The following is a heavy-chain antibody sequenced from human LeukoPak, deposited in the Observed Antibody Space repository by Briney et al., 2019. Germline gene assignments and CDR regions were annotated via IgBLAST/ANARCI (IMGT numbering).Heavy chain of an antibody. J-gene: IGHJ4*02. Sequence: GRSLRLSCAASGFTFSSYGMHWVRQAPGKGLEWVSGISWNSGSLGHADSVKGRFTISRDNAKNSLYLQMNSLRAEDTALYYCAKGESYYYDSSVPDYWGQGTLVTVSS. D-gene: IGHD3-22*01. CDR1: GFTFSSYG. CDR3: AKGESYYYDSSVPDY. CDR2: ISWNSGSL. V-gene: IGHV3-9*01.